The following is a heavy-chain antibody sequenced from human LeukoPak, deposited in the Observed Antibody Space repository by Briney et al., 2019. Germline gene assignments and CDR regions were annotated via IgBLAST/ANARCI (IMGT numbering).Heavy chain of an antibody. Sequence: PSETLSLTCAFSGGSFSDYYWSWIRQPPGKGLEWIGEINHSGGTNYNPSLKSRVTISVDTSKNQFSLKLSSVTAAATAVYYCASSIAARAMLDPWGQGTLVTVSS. J-gene: IGHJ5*02. CDR1: GGSFSDYY. CDR2: INHSGGT. D-gene: IGHD6-6*01. CDR3: ASSIAARAMLDP. V-gene: IGHV4-34*01.